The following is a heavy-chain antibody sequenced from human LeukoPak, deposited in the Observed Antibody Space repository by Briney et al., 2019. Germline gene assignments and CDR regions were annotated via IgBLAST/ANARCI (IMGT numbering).Heavy chain of an antibody. D-gene: IGHD6-13*01. J-gene: IGHJ4*02. CDR3: ARRYSSTWPYFDY. CDR2: IYYSGST. V-gene: IGHV4-31*03. Sequence: SETLSLTCTVSGGSISSGGYYWSWIRQHPGKGLEWIGYIYYSGSTYYNPSLKSRVTISVDTSKNQFSLKLSSVTAADTAVYYCARRYSSTWPYFDYWGQGTLVTVSS. CDR1: GGSISSGGYY.